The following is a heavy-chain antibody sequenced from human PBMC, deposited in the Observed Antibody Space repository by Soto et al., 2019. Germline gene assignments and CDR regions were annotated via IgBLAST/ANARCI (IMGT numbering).Heavy chain of an antibody. J-gene: IGHJ4*02. CDR1: GQSFSGHS. Sequence: QVQLQQWGAGLVKPSETLYLSCAVYGQSFSGHSWAWIRQPPGKGLEWIGEINESGSTYYNPSLKSRVTISTVTAKNQFSLKLSAVSAADTAAYFCARGSGIVALPGELEDVNYDYWGQGTLANASS. D-gene: IGHD1-1*01. CDR3: ARGSGIVALPGELEDVNYDY. CDR2: INESGST. V-gene: IGHV4-34*01.